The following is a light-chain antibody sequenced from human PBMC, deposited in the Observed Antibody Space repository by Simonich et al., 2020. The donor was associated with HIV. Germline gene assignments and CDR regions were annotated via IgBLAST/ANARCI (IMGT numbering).Light chain of an antibody. V-gene: IGKV2-29*02. J-gene: IGKJ1*01. Sequence: DIVMTQTPLSLSVTPGQPAAISCKSTQSLLHSDGKTYLYWYLQKPGQSPQLRIYEVSSRFSGVPDRFSGSGSGTNFTLTISSLQAEDVAVYYCQQYYSTPPMFGQGTKVEIK. CDR2: EVS. CDR1: QSLLHSDGKTY. CDR3: QQYYSTPPM.